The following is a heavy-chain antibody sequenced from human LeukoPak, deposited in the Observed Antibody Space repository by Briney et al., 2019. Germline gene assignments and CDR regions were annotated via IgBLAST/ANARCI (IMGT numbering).Heavy chain of an antibody. D-gene: IGHD5/OR15-5a*01. CDR2: ISGSGLDT. CDR3: AREREGSTLN. CDR1: GFTFDSYA. V-gene: IGHV3-23*01. Sequence: GGSLRLSSAASGFTFDSYAVSWVRQAPGKGLEWVSAISGSGLDTYYADSVKGRFTVSRDNSKNTVYLQMNSLRAEDTAIYYCAREREGSTLNWGQGTLVTVSS. J-gene: IGHJ4*02.